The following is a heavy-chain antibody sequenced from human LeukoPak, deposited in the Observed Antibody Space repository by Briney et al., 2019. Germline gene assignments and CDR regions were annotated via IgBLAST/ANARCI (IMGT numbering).Heavy chain of an antibody. Sequence: PGGSLRLSCAASGFTVSDNYMIWVRQAPGKGLEWVSVIYSGGTTYYADSVKGRFIIYRDNSKNTLYLQMNSLRVGDTAVYYCARTYIGSVHDAFHIWGPGTMVTVSS. CDR3: ARTYIGSVHDAFHI. D-gene: IGHD5-12*01. CDR1: GFTVSDNY. V-gene: IGHV3-66*01. J-gene: IGHJ3*02. CDR2: IYSGGTT.